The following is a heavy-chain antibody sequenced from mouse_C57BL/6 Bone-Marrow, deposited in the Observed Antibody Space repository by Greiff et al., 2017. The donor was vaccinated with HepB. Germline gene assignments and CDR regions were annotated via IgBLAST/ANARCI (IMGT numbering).Heavy chain of an antibody. Sequence: EVQLQESGPGLVKPSQSLSLTCSVPGYSITSGYYWNWIRQFPGNKLEWMGYISYDGSNNYNPSLKNRISITRDTSKNQFFLKLNSVTTEDTATYYCALYYYGSSSYYFDYWGQGTTLTVSS. J-gene: IGHJ2*01. D-gene: IGHD1-1*01. CDR3: ALYYYGSSSYYFDY. CDR1: GYSITSGYY. CDR2: ISYDGSN. V-gene: IGHV3-6*01.